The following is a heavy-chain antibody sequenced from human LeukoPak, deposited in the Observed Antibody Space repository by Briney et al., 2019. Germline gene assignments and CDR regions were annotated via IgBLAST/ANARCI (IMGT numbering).Heavy chain of an antibody. Sequence: SGPTLVNPTQTLTLTCTFSGFSLSTSGVGVGWIRQPPGKALEWLALIYWDDDKRYSPSLKSRLTITKDTSKNQVVLTMTNMDPVDTATYYCAHSPVTGYSSSWYAFDIWGQGTMVTVSS. CDR1: GFSLSTSGVG. D-gene: IGHD6-13*01. CDR3: AHSPVTGYSSSWYAFDI. J-gene: IGHJ3*02. V-gene: IGHV2-5*02. CDR2: IYWDDDK.